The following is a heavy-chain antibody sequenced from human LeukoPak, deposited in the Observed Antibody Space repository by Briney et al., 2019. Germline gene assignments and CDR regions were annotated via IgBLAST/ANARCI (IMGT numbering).Heavy chain of an antibody. CDR2: VRYDGNNK. V-gene: IGHV3-30*02. CDR3: AKQPKGGSYYGLESSYYYFYMDV. D-gene: IGHD1-26*01. J-gene: IGHJ6*03. CDR1: GFTFSSYG. Sequence: GGSLRLSCAASGFTFSSYGMHWVRQAPGKGLEWVAFVRYDGNNKYYADSVKGRFTISRDNSKNTLYPQMNSLRAEDTAVYYCAKQPKGGSYYGLESSYYYFYMDVWGKGTTVTVSS.